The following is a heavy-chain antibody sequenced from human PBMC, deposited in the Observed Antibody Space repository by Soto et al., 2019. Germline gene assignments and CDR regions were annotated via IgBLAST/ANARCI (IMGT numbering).Heavy chain of an antibody. Sequence: SETLSLTCTVSGGSIDSGDYYWSWIRQPPGKGLEWIGYVYYSGTTNYNPFLKSRVTLSLDKSKNQLSLKMNSVTAADTALYYCARTTAVPNTLRSRYFFDFWGQGTLVTVSS. CDR1: GGSIDSGDYY. J-gene: IGHJ4*02. CDR3: ARTTAVPNTLRSRYFFDF. V-gene: IGHV4-61*08. D-gene: IGHD3-9*01. CDR2: VYYSGTT.